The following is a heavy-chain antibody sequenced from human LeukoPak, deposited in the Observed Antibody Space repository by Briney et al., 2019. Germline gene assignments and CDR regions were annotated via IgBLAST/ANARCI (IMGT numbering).Heavy chain of an antibody. D-gene: IGHD3-22*01. CDR3: ARVTGYMIEDYFDY. J-gene: IGHJ4*02. V-gene: IGHV4-59*01. Sequence: PSETLSLTCTVSGGSISSYYWSWIRQPPGKGLEWIGYIYYSGSTNYNPSLKSRVTISVDTSKNQFSLKLSSVTAADTAVYYCARVTGYMIEDYFDYWGQGTLVTVSS. CDR2: IYYSGST. CDR1: GGSISSYY.